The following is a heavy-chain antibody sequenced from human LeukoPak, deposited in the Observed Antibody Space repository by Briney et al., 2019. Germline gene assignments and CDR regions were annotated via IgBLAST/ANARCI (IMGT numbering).Heavy chain of an antibody. CDR2: IFWNDER. Sequence: TLSLTCAVYGGSFSGYYWSWIRQPPGKALEWLALIFWNDERHYNPSLNNRLTITKDTSKNQVVLTMTNMDPVDTATFYCALRFSEALAFDYWGQGTLVTVSP. V-gene: IGHV2-5*01. CDR1: GGSFSGYYWS. J-gene: IGHJ4*02. D-gene: IGHD6-6*01. CDR3: ALRFSEALAFDY.